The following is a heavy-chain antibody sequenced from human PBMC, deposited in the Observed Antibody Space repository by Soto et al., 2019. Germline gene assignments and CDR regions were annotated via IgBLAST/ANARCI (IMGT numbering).Heavy chain of an antibody. V-gene: IGHV1-58*02. CDR1: GFTLTSSA. D-gene: IGHD2-15*01. CDR3: AARYCNGGSCYPEAFDI. J-gene: IGHJ3*02. Sequence: SVKVSCKASGFTLTSSAMQWVRQARGQRLEWIGWIVVGSGNTNYAQKFQERVTITRDMSTSTAYMELSSLRSEDTAVYYCAARYCNGGSCYPEAFDIWSQGTMVTVSS. CDR2: IVVGSGNT.